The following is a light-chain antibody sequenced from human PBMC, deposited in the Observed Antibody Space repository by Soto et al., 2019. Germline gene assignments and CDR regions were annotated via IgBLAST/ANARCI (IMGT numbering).Light chain of an antibody. CDR1: EGVRSN. Sequence: EIVVTKSPATLSVSPGERGTLSCRASEGVRSNLAWYQQTAGQAPRLLIHGASTRAAGIPARFSGSGSGTEFTLTITSLQDEDFAVYSCQQYNDWPRTFGQGTKEDIK. CDR2: GAS. J-gene: IGKJ1*01. V-gene: IGKV3-15*01. CDR3: QQYNDWPRT.